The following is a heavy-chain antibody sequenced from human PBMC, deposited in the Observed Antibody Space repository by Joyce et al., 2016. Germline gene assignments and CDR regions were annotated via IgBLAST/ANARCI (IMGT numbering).Heavy chain of an antibody. D-gene: IGHD3-9*01. CDR1: GFTFHSSA. J-gene: IGHJ6*02. Sequence: EVQLLESGGGLAEPGGSLRLSCVGTGFTFHSSAMTWVRQAPGKGLEGVASISGNGGTSFYADFAKGRIAVSRDNAGSTLYLQMSNLRAGDTAVYYCAKSSASFILAYFHMDVWGQGARITVSS. CDR3: AKSSASFILAYFHMDV. V-gene: IGHV3-23*01. CDR2: ISGNGGTS.